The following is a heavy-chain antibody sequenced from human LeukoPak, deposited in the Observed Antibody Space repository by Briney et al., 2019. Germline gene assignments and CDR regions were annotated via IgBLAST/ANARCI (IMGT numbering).Heavy chain of an antibody. V-gene: IGHV3-23*01. D-gene: IGHD6-13*01. J-gene: IGHJ4*02. Sequence: GGSLRLSCAASGFTFSSYAMNWVRQAPGKGLEWVSTITGRGDYIYYADSVKGRFTFSRDNSMNTLYLQMDSLRAEDTAIYSCAKGPAAGIPYYFDYWGQGALVTVSS. CDR3: AKGPAAGIPYYFDY. CDR1: GFTFSSYA. CDR2: ITGRGDYI.